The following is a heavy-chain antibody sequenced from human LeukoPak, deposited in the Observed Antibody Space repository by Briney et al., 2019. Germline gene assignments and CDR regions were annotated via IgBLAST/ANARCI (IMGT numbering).Heavy chain of an antibody. J-gene: IGHJ4*02. Sequence: GGSLRLSCAASGFTFSSYSMNWVRQAPGKGLEWVSYISSSSSTIYYADSVKGRFTISRDNSKNTLYLQMNSLRAEDTAVYYCAREYSSSWSYFDYWGQGTLVTVSS. V-gene: IGHV3-48*01. CDR1: GFTFSSYS. CDR3: AREYSSSWSYFDY. CDR2: ISSSSSTI. D-gene: IGHD6-13*01.